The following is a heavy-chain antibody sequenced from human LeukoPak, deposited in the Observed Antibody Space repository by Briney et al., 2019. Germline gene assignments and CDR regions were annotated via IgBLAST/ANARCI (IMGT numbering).Heavy chain of an antibody. Sequence: GGSLRLSCAASGFTFSSYAMSWVRQAPGKGLEWVSIIYGSGDTCYADSVKGRFTISRDNSKNTLYLQMGSLRAEDMAVYYCARTRIYGDYGLNFDYWGQGTLVTVSS. CDR1: GFTFSSYA. D-gene: IGHD4-17*01. CDR2: IYGSGDT. CDR3: ARTRIYGDYGLNFDY. V-gene: IGHV3-66*01. J-gene: IGHJ4*02.